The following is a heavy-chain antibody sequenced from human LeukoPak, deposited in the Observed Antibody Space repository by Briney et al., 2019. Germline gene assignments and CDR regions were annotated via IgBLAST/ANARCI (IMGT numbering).Heavy chain of an antibody. D-gene: IGHD6-19*01. V-gene: IGHV3-23*01. CDR1: GFTFSSYA. CDR3: AKTYSSGWYPCFDP. J-gene: IGHJ5*02. Sequence: GGSLRLSCAASGFTFSSYAMSWVHPAPGKGLAGVSATSGSGGSTYYADSVKGRFTISRDNSKNTLYLQMNSLRAEDTAVYYCAKTYSSGWYPCFDPWGQGTLVTVSS. CDR2: TSGSGGST.